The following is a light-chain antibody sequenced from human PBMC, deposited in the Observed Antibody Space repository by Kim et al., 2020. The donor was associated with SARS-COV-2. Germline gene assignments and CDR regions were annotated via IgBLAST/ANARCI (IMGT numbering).Light chain of an antibody. CDR1: SSNIGAGYD. CDR2: GNN. V-gene: IGLV1-40*01. J-gene: IGLJ1*01. Sequence: QSVLTPPPSVSGAPGQRVTISCTGSSSNIGAGYDVHWYQQLPGTAPKLLIYGNNNRPSGVPDRFSGAKSGTSASLAITGLQPEDEADYYCQSYDSSLSSFVFGTGTKVTVL. CDR3: QSYDSSLSSFV.